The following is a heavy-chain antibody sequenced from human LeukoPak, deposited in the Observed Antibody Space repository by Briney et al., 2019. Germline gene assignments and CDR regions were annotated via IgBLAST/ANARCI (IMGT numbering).Heavy chain of an antibody. CDR1: GGSFSGYY. CDR3: ARVSYGLRCGMDV. CDR2: INHSGST. Sequence: PSETLSLTCAVYGGSFSGYYWSWIRQPPGKGLEWIGEINHSGSTNYNPSLKSRVTISVDTSKNQFSLKLSSVTAADTAVYYCARVSYGLRCGMDVWGQGTTVTVSS. J-gene: IGHJ6*02. D-gene: IGHD5-18*01. V-gene: IGHV4-34*01.